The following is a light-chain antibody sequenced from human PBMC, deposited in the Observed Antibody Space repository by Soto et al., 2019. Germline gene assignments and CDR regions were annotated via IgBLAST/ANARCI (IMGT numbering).Light chain of an antibody. V-gene: IGLV1-44*01. Sequence: QSVLAQPPSASGTPGQRVTISCSGSSSNIGSNTVNWYQQLPGTAPKLLIYSNNQRPSGVPDRFSGSKSGTSASLAISGLQSEDEADYYCAAWADSLNGLLVFGTGTKVTVL. CDR1: SSNIGSNT. CDR3: AAWADSLNGLLV. J-gene: IGLJ1*01. CDR2: SNN.